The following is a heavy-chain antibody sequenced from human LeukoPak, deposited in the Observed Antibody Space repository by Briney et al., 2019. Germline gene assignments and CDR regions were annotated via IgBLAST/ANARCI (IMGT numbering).Heavy chain of an antibody. CDR2: ISPYTTKT. D-gene: IGHD3-22*01. CDR3: ARSAPLRFTTTYYYDSSGYYFDY. V-gene: IGHV1-18*01. J-gene: IGHJ4*02. CDR1: GYTFISYG. Sequence: ASVKVSCKASGYTFISYGITWVRQAPGQGLEWMGWISPYTTKTDYAQSLQGRVTMTTDTSTSTAYMELSSLRSEDTAVYYCARSAPLRFTTTYYYDSSGYYFDYWGQGTLVTVSS.